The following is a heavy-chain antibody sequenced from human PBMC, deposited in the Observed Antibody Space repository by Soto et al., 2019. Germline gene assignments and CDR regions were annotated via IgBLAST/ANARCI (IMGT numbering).Heavy chain of an antibody. CDR2: ISASGGST. Sequence: GGSLRLSCAASGFTFSSYAISWVRQAPGRGPEWVSAISASGGSTYYADSVKGRFTISRDNSKNTLYLQMNSLRAEDTAVYYCAKDLLRYCSSTSCYTAFDIWGQGTMVTVSS. J-gene: IGHJ3*02. D-gene: IGHD2-2*02. CDR1: GFTFSSYA. V-gene: IGHV3-23*01. CDR3: AKDLLRYCSSTSCYTAFDI.